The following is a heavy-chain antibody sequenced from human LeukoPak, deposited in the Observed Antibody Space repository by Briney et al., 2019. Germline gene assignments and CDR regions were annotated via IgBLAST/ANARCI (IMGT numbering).Heavy chain of an antibody. J-gene: IGHJ4*02. CDR3: ARHSHYDFWSGYLGY. D-gene: IGHD3-3*01. CDR1: GXPFTSYW. CDR2: IDPSDSYT. V-gene: IGHV5-10-1*01. Sequence: GESLKISCKGSGXPFTSYWISWVRQMPGKGLEWMGKIDPSDSYTSYSPSFQGHVTISADKSISAAFLQWSSLKASDTAMYYCARHSHYDFWSGYLGYWGQGTLVTVSS.